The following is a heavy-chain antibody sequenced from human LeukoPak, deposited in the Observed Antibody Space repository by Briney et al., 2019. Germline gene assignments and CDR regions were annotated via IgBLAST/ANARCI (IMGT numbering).Heavy chain of an antibody. CDR2: IRSKVFGGTT. Sequence: PGGSLRLSCTASGFTFGDYAMNWVRQAPGKGLEWVGFIRSKVFGGTTEYAASVKGRFTISRDDSKSIAYLQMNSLKSEDTAVYYCSRALIAVAEAYYYYGMDVWGQGTTVTVSS. CDR1: GFTFGDYA. J-gene: IGHJ6*02. CDR3: SRALIAVAEAYYYYGMDV. V-gene: IGHV3-49*04. D-gene: IGHD6-19*01.